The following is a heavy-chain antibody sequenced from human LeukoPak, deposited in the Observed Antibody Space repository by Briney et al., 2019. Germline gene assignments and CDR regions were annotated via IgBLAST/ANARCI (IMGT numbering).Heavy chain of an antibody. D-gene: IGHD1-20*01. J-gene: IGHJ6*02. CDR1: GGSFSGYY. Sequence: PSETLSLTCAVYGGSFSGYYWSWIRQPPGKGLEWIGEINHSGSTNYNPSLKSRVTISVDTSKNQFSLKLSSVTAADTAVYYCARDFRERRGITGPHGMDVWGQGTTVTVSS. CDR2: INHSGST. V-gene: IGHV4-34*01. CDR3: ARDFRERRGITGPHGMDV.